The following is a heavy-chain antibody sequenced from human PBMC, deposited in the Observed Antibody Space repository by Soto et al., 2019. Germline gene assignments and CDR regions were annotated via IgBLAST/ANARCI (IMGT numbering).Heavy chain of an antibody. J-gene: IGHJ4*02. Sequence: EVQLVESGGGLAKPGGSLRLSCAVSGFTFDKVWMNWVSQAPGKGLEWVGRIKSKTDGGTTDYAAPVKGRCTISRDDSKNMLYLQMNILKTEDTGMYFCTTGRDDLLYWGQGTLVTVSS. D-gene: IGHD1-26*01. V-gene: IGHV3-15*07. CDR1: GFTFDKVW. CDR2: IKSKTDGGTT. CDR3: TTGRDDLLY.